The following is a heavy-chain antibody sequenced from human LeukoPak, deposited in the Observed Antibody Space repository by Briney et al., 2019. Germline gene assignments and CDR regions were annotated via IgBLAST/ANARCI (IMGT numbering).Heavy chain of an antibody. CDR1: GGTFSNYI. CDR2: IIPIFGTA. CDR3: ARGRDYRVGYYYYGMDV. V-gene: IGHV1-69*13. Sequence: GASVKVSCKASGGTFSNYIISWVRQAPGQGLEWMGGIIPIFGTANYAQKFQGRVTITADESTSTAYMELSSLRSEDTAVYYCARGRDYRVGYYYYGMDVWGQGATVTVSS. J-gene: IGHJ6*02. D-gene: IGHD4-11*01.